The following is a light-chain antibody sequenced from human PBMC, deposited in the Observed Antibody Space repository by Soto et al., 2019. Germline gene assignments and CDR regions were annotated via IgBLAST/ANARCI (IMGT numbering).Light chain of an antibody. V-gene: IGKV3-20*01. Sequence: LLTQSPCTLSLSPGERATLSCRASQSVSSSYLAWYQQKPGQAPRLLMYGTSSRATGIPDRFSGSGSGTDFTLTISSLEPEDFAVYYCQQYGSSPWTFGQGTKVDNK. J-gene: IGKJ1*01. CDR3: QQYGSSPWT. CDR1: QSVSSSY. CDR2: GTS.